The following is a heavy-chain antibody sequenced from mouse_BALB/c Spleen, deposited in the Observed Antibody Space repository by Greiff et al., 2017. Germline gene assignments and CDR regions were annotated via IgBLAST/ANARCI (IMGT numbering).Heavy chain of an antibody. V-gene: IGHV1-9*01. J-gene: IGHJ1*01. D-gene: IGHD2-1*01. Sequence: VQLQQSGAELMKPGASVKISCKATGYTFSSYWIEWVKQRPGHGLEWIGEILPGSGSTNYNEKFKGKATFTADTSSNTAYMQLSSLTSEDSAVYYCARVGNYWYFDVWGAGTTVTVSS. CDR3: ARVGNYWYFDV. CDR2: ILPGSGST. CDR1: GYTFSSYW.